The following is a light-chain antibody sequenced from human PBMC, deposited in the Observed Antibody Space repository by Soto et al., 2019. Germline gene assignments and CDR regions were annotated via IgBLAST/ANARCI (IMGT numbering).Light chain of an antibody. CDR2: GAS. CDR1: QSIASSY. Sequence: EIVLTHSPGTLSLSPGERATLSCRASQSIASSYLTWYQHKPGQAPRLLIYGASSRATGIPDRFSGSGSGTDFTLTISRLEPEDFAVYYCQQYGSSSYTFGQGTQLEIK. V-gene: IGKV3-20*01. J-gene: IGKJ2*01. CDR3: QQYGSSSYT.